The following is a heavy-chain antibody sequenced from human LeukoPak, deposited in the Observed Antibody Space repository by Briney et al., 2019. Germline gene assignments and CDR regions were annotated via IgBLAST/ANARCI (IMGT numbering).Heavy chain of an antibody. CDR1: GGTFSSYA. CDR2: IIPIFGTA. V-gene: IGHV1-69*13. J-gene: IGHJ6*02. CDR3: ARGSSLHLYYYYGMDV. D-gene: IGHD2-15*01. Sequence: SVKVSCKASGGTFSSYAISWVRQAPGQGLEWMGGIIPIFGTANYAQRFQGRVTITADESTSTAYMELSSLRSEDTAVYYCARGSSLHLYYYYGMDVWGQGTTVTVSS.